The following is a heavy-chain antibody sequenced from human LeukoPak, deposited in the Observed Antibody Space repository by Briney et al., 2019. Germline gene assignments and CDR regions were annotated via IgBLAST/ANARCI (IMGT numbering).Heavy chain of an antibody. CDR1: GGSISSYY. Sequence: SETLSLTCTVSGGSISSYYWSWIRQPPGKGLEWIGYIYYSGSTNYNPSLKSRVTISVDTSKNQFSLKLSSVTAADTAVYYCARRRFGEFDYWGQGTLVTVSS. J-gene: IGHJ4*02. D-gene: IGHD3-10*01. CDR3: ARRRFGEFDY. V-gene: IGHV4-59*08. CDR2: IYYSGST.